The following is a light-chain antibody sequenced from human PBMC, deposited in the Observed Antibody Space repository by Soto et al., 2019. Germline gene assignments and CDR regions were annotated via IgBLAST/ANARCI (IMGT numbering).Light chain of an antibody. J-gene: IGLJ3*02. V-gene: IGLV8-61*01. CDR3: VLYMGSGIWV. Sequence: QTVVTQEPSFSMSPGGTVTLTCGLSSGSVSTSYYPSWYQQTPGQAPRTLIYSTNTRSSGVPDRFSGSILGNKAALTITGAQADEESDYYCVLYMGSGIWVFGGGTKLTVL. CDR2: STN. CDR1: SGSVSTSYY.